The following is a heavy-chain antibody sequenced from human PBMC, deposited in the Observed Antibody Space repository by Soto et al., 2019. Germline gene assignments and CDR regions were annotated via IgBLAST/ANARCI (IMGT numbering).Heavy chain of an antibody. CDR1: GGSISSSSYY. Sequence: QLQLQESGPGLVKPSETLSLTCTVSGGSISSSSYYWGWIRQPPGKGPEWIGSIYYSGSTYYNPSLKSRVTISVDTSKTQFSLKVSSVTAADTAVYYCARHHYDSSGYYSDYFDYWGQGTLVTVSS. V-gene: IGHV4-39*01. CDR3: ARHHYDSSGYYSDYFDY. J-gene: IGHJ4*02. CDR2: IYYSGST. D-gene: IGHD3-22*01.